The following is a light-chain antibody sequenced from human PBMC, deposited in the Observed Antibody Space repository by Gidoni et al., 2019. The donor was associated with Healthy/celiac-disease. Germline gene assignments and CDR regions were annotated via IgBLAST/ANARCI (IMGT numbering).Light chain of an antibody. CDR3: QQYGSSPRT. CDR2: GAS. Sequence: EIVLTQSPGTLSLSPGERATLSCRASQSVSSSYLAWYQQKPGQAPSLLIYGASSRATGIPDRFSGSGSGTDFTLTFSRLEPEDFAVYYCQQYGSSPRTFGQGTKLEIK. CDR1: QSVSSSY. J-gene: IGKJ2*01. V-gene: IGKV3-20*01.